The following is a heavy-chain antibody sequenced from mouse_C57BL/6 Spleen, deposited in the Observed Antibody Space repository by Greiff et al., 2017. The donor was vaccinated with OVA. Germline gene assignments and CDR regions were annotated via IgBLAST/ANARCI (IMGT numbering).Heavy chain of an antibody. Sequence: VQLQQSGAELVKPGASVKLSCKASGYTFTSYWMHWVKQRPGRGLEWIGRIDPNSGGTKYNEKFKSKATLTVDKPSSTAYMQLSSLTSEDSAVYYCARDITTVVGERYFDYWGQGTTLTVSS. D-gene: IGHD1-1*01. CDR3: ARDITTVVGERYFDY. CDR1: GYTFTSYW. J-gene: IGHJ2*01. CDR2: IDPNSGGT. V-gene: IGHV1-72*01.